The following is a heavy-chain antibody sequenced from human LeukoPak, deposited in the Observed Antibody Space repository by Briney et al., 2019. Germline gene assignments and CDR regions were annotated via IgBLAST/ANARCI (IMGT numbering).Heavy chain of an antibody. D-gene: IGHD6-13*01. CDR2: ISSTSGNI. CDR1: GFTFSNHN. J-gene: IGHJ4*02. Sequence: GGSLRLSCAASGFTFSNHNMNWVRQAPGKGLEWVSYISSTSGNIYYADSVKGRFTISRDNAKNSLYLQMNSLSAEDTAVYFCALLYGGSWTADYWGQGTLVTVSS. CDR3: ALLYGGSWTADY. V-gene: IGHV3-48*04.